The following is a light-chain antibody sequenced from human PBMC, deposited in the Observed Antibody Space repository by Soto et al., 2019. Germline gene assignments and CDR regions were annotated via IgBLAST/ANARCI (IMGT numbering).Light chain of an antibody. CDR2: DAS. CDR3: QQYDNLPLT. CDR1: QDISNY. Sequence: DIQMTQSPSSLSASVGDRVTITCQASQDISNYLNWYQQKPGKAPKLLIYDASNLETRVPSRFSGSGSGTDFTFTIRSLQPEDIATYYCQQYDNLPLTFGGGTKVEIK. J-gene: IGKJ4*01. V-gene: IGKV1-33*01.